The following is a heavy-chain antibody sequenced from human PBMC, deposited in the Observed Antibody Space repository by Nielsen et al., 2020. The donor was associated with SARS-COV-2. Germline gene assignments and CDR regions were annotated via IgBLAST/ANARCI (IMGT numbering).Heavy chain of an antibody. CDR1: GFTFSSLW. CDR2: IKPDGSEK. J-gene: IGHJ3*01. CDR3: AGDWSRAFDV. V-gene: IGHV3-7*01. Sequence: GESLKISCAASGFTFSSLWMSWVRQVPGKGLEWVADIKPDGSEKFYVDSVKGRFTISRDNAKNSMSLQMNSLRVEDTAVYYCAGDWSRAFDVGGKGTMVTVSS.